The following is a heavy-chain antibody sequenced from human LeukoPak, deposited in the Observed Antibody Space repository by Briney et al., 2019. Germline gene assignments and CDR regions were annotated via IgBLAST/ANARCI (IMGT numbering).Heavy chain of an antibody. CDR1: GFTFSNYG. CDR3: AKGGGKYGLDY. Sequence: PGGSLRLSCAASGFTFSNYGMSCVRQAPGKGLEWVSSISNDGSTYYSHSVKGRFIISRDNSKKMVYLQMNSLRAEDTAIYYCAKGGGKYGLDYWGQGVLVTVSS. V-gene: IGHV3-23*01. J-gene: IGHJ4*02. CDR2: ISNDGST. D-gene: IGHD4-23*01.